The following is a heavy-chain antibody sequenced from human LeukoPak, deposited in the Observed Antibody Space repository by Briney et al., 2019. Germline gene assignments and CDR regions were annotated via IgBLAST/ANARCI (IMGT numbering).Heavy chain of an antibody. J-gene: IGHJ6*02. Sequence: PGGSLRLSCAASGFTFSSYGMHWVRQAPGKGLEWVAVISYDGSNKYYADSVKGRFTISRDNSKNTLYLQMNSLRAEDTAVYYCAKELGDFWSGYYGMDVWAKGPRSPSP. CDR1: GFTFSSYG. CDR2: ISYDGSNK. CDR3: AKELGDFWSGYYGMDV. D-gene: IGHD3-3*01. V-gene: IGHV3-30*18.